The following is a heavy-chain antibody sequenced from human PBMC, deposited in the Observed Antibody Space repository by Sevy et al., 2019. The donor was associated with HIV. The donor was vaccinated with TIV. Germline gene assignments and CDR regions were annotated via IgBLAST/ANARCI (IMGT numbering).Heavy chain of an antibody. J-gene: IGHJ5*02. CDR2: INPNSGGT. CDR3: ARNFYDILTGYYSNWFDP. V-gene: IGHV1-2*06. CDR1: GYTFTGYY. Sequence: GASVKVSCKASGYTFTGYYMHWVRQAPGQGLEWMGRINPNSGGTNYAQKFQGRVTMTRDTSISTAYMELSRLRSDDTAVYYCARNFYDILTGYYSNWFDPWGQGTLVTVSS. D-gene: IGHD3-9*01.